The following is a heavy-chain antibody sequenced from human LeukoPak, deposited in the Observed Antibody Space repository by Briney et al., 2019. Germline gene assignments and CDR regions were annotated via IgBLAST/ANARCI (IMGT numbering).Heavy chain of an antibody. CDR2: VWYDGSKK. CDR1: GFTFSTYG. D-gene: IGHD4-17*01. V-gene: IGHV3-33*01. Sequence: PGGSLRLSCAASGFTFSTYGMHWVRQAPGKGLEWVAVVWYDGSKKYYVDSVKGRFTITRDNAKNTLYLQLNSLRADDTAVYYCARVPHGDYFDYWGRGTLVTVSS. J-gene: IGHJ4*02. CDR3: ARVPHGDYFDY.